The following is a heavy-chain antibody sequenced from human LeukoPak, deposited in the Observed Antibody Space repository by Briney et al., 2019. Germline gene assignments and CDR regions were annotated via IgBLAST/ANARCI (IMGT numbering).Heavy chain of an antibody. J-gene: IGHJ1*01. V-gene: IGHV3-30-3*01. CDR2: ISYDGNNK. CDR1: GFTFSNHA. Sequence: PGRSLRLSCAASGFTFSNHAIHWVRQAPGKGLEWVAIISYDGNNKYYADSVRGRFTISRDNSKNTVFLRMNSLKTEDTAVYYCARGRPVAGTHAEYFQYWGQGTLVTVSS. D-gene: IGHD6-19*01. CDR3: ARGRPVAGTHAEYFQY.